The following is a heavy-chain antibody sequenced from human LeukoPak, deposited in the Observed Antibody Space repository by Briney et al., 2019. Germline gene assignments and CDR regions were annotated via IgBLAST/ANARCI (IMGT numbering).Heavy chain of an antibody. CDR3: ARVHSSSWYGGRYYYYYMDV. V-gene: IGHV4-59*01. CDR1: GGSISSYY. D-gene: IGHD6-13*01. CDR2: IYYSGST. Sequence: PSETLSLTCTVSGGSISSYYWSWIRQPPGKGLEWIGYIYYSGSTNYNPSLKSRVTISVDTSKNQFSLKLSSVTAADTAVYYCARVHSSSWYGGRYYYYYMDVWGKGTTVTVSS. J-gene: IGHJ6*03.